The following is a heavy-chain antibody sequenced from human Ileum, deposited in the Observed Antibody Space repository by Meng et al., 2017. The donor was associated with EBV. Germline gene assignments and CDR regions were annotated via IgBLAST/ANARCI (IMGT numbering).Heavy chain of an antibody. CDR3: ASRPGIAVAGFDY. CDR2: INAGNGNT. D-gene: IGHD6-19*01. J-gene: IGHJ4*02. V-gene: IGHV1-3*01. CDR1: GYTLTSYA. Sequence: QVQLVQSVAEVKKPGAAVKVSCKASGYTLTSYAMHGVRQAPGQRLEWMGWINAGNGNTKYSQRFQGRVTITRDTSASTAYMELSSLRSEDTTVYYCASRPGIAVAGFDYWGQGTLVTVSS.